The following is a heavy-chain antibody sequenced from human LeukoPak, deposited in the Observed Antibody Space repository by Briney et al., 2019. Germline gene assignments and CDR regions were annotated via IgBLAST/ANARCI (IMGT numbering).Heavy chain of an antibody. Sequence: PSETLSLTCTVSGGSISSSSYYWGWIRQPPGKGLEWIGSIYYSGSTYYNPSLKSRVTISVDTSENQFSLKLSSVTAADTAVYYCARHFLVPAAIFDYWGQGTLVTVSS. V-gene: IGHV4-39*01. CDR2: IYYSGST. CDR1: GGSISSSSYY. J-gene: IGHJ4*02. CDR3: ARHFLVPAAIFDY. D-gene: IGHD2-2*01.